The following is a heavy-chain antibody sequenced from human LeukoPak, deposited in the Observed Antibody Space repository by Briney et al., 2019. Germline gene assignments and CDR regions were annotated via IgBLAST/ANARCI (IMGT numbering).Heavy chain of an antibody. Sequence: SETLSLTCTVSGGSISSGDYYWSWIRQHPGKGLEWIGYIYYSGSTYYNPSLKSRVTISVDTSKNQFSLKLSSVTAADTAVYYCAREMGSSSWLNWFDPWGQGTLVTVSS. CDR3: AREMGSSSWLNWFDP. CDR2: IYYSGST. CDR1: GGSISSGDYY. J-gene: IGHJ5*02. V-gene: IGHV4-31*03. D-gene: IGHD6-13*01.